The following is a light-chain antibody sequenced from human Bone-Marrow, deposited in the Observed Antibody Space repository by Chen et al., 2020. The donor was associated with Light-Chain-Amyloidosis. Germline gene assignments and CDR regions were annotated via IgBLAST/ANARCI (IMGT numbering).Light chain of an antibody. Sequence: YALPPPASVSGSPGQSSTTFCTATSSDVGGDNHVSWYQQHPDKAPKLMIYEVTNRPSWVPDRFSGSKSDNTASLTISGLQTEDEADYFCSSYTITNTLVFGSGTRVTVL. CDR1: SSDVGGDNH. CDR2: EVT. CDR3: SSYTITNTLV. J-gene: IGLJ1*01. V-gene: IGLV2-14*01.